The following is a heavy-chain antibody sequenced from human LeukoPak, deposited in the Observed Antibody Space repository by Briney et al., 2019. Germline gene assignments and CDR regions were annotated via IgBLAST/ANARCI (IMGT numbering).Heavy chain of an antibody. CDR1: GFIFSSYA. CDR2: INGDGRTT. V-gene: IGHV3-64D*06. CDR3: VGDQVDNVGWLT. D-gene: IGHD5-12*01. Sequence: PGGSLRLSCAASGFIFSSYAMGWVRQAPGKGLEFVSVINGDGRTTYYADSVKGRFTISRDNSKNTLYLQMNSLRAEDTAVYYCVGDQVDNVGWLTWGQGTRVTVSS. J-gene: IGHJ5*02.